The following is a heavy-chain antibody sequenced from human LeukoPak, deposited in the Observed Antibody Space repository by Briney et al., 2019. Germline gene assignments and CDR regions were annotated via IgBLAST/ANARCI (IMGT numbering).Heavy chain of an antibody. CDR3: AKKLLPDGG. CDR1: GFTFSSYG. J-gene: IGHJ4*02. Sequence: GRSLRLSCAASGFTFSSYGMHWVRQAPGKGLEWVAVISYDGSNKYYADSVKGRFTISRDNSKNTLYLQMNSLRAEDTAVYYCAKKLLPDGGWGQGTLVTVSS. D-gene: IGHD3-10*01. V-gene: IGHV3-30*18. CDR2: ISYDGSNK.